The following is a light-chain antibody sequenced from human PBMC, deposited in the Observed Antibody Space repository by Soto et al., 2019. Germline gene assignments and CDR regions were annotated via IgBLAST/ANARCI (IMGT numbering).Light chain of an antibody. Sequence: EIVLTQSPATLSLSPGEGATLSCRASQSVSRNLAWSQQKPGQAPRLLLNDSSNRATAIPARFSGSGSGTDFTLTISSLEPEDFAIYYCQQRSNWPPVTFGGGTKVEIK. CDR1: QSVSRN. V-gene: IGKV3-11*01. CDR2: DSS. J-gene: IGKJ4*01. CDR3: QQRSNWPPVT.